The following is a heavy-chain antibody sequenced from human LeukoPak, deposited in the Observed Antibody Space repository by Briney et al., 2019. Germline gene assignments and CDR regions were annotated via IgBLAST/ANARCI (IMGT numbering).Heavy chain of an antibody. CDR1: GGSISSYY. V-gene: IGHV4-4*07. CDR3: AKDAYDILTGSHNWFDP. CDR2: IYTSAST. J-gene: IGHJ5*02. Sequence: SETLSLICTVSGGSISSYYWSWIRQPAGKGLEWIGRIYTSASTNYNPSLKSRVTMSVDTSKNQFSLKLSSVTAADTVFYFWAKDAYDILTGSHNWFDPWGQGTLVTVSS. D-gene: IGHD3-9*01.